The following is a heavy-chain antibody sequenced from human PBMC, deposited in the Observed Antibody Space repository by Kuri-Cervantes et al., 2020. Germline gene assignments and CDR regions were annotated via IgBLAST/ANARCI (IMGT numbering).Heavy chain of an antibody. V-gene: IGHV3-15*01. Sequence: GESLKISCAASGFTFSDHYMDWVRQAPGKGLEWVGRIKSKTDGGTTDYAAPVKGRFTISRDDSKNTLYLQMNSLKTEDTAVYYCARDWDSSGWYLGFDYWGQGTLVTVSS. CDR3: ARDWDSSGWYLGFDY. CDR1: GFTFSDHY. D-gene: IGHD6-19*01. J-gene: IGHJ4*02. CDR2: IKSKTDGGTT.